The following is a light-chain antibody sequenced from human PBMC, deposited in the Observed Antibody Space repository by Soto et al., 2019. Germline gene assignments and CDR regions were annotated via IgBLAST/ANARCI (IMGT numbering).Light chain of an antibody. J-gene: IGLJ1*01. CDR2: GND. CDR3: CSYADNNDYV. V-gene: IGLV1-44*01. CDR1: SSNIGSNS. Sequence: QSVLIQPPSASGTPGQRVTIACSGSSSNIGSNSVNWYQQLPGAAPKLLIYGNDRRPPGVPDRFSGSKSGTSASLAISGLQSADEADYYCCSYADNNDYVFGTGTKVTVL.